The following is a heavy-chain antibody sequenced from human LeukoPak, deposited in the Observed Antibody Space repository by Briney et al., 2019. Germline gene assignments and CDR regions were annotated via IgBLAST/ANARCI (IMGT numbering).Heavy chain of an antibody. CDR3: ARVPFSDYYDSSGYYYTPFDY. CDR2: IYYTGST. D-gene: IGHD3-22*01. J-gene: IGHJ4*02. CDR1: GGSINNYY. Sequence: SETLSLTCTVSGGSINNYYWSWVRQPPGAGLEWLAYIYYTGSTNYNPSLKTRLTISVDTSKNQFSLKLSSVTAADTAVYYCARVPFSDYYDSSGYYYTPFDYWGQGTLVTVSS. V-gene: IGHV4-59*12.